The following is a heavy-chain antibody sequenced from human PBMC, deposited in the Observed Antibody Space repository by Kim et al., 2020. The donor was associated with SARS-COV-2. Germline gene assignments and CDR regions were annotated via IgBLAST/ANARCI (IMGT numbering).Heavy chain of an antibody. V-gene: IGHV1-69*01. J-gene: IGHJ6*02. CDR3: ARSGQQLVRPYDYGMDV. D-gene: IGHD6-13*01. Sequence: QGRVTITADESTSTAYMELSSLRSEDTAVYYCARSGQQLVRPYDYGMDVWGQGTTVTVSS.